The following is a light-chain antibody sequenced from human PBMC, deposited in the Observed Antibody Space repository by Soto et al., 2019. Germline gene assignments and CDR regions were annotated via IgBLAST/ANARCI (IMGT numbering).Light chain of an antibody. CDR2: RTS. CDR1: QSINNN. J-gene: IGKJ4*01. Sequence: VMTQSPATLSVSPGERATLSCRASQSINNNLAWYQQQPGQAPRLIMFRTSTRATGVPARFSGSGSETDFNLTISSLQSEDFALYYCQQYNNWPRATFGGGTKVDIK. V-gene: IGKV3-15*01. CDR3: QQYNNWPRAT.